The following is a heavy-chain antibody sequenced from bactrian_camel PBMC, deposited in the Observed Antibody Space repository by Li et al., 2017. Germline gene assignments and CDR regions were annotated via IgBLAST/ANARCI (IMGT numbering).Heavy chain of an antibody. Sequence: VQLVESGGGLAQPGGSLRLSCVASGYIYSSHCMGWVRQAPGKEREGVAAIGQHGDTSYADSVKGRFTISKDNAKTTLYLQMDSVRPEDTAMYYCAAGGLSCWGWVPPGKGYDYKGYGQGTQVTVS. CDR1: GYIYSSHC. CDR2: IGQHGDT. V-gene: IGHV3S67*01. J-gene: IGHJ4*01. D-gene: IGHD5*01.